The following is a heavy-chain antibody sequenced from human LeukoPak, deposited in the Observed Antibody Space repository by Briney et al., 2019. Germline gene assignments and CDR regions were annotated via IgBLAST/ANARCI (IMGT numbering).Heavy chain of an antibody. CDR2: IYTSGST. CDR3: ARERYSFWSPHSSIYYFDY. D-gene: IGHD3-3*01. V-gene: IGHV4-61*02. J-gene: IGHJ4*02. CDR1: GDSISRSTYY. Sequence: PSETLSLTCTVSGDSISRSTYYWGWIRQPAGKGLEWIGRIYTSGSTNYNPSLKSRVTISVDTSKNQFSLKLSSVTAADTAVYYCARERYSFWSPHSSIYYFDYWGQGTLVTVSS.